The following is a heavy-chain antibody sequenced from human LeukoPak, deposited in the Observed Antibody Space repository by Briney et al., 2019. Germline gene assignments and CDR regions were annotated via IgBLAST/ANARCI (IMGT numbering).Heavy chain of an antibody. D-gene: IGHD4-11*01. J-gene: IGHJ4*02. Sequence: SETLSLTCTVSGXSISSYYWSWIRQPPGKGLEWIGYIYYSGSTDYNPSLKSRGTISVDTSKNQFSLKLSSVTAADTAVYYCAREGVTKYYFDYWGQGTLVTVSS. CDR2: IYYSGST. CDR1: GXSISSYY. V-gene: IGHV4-59*01. CDR3: AREGVTKYYFDY.